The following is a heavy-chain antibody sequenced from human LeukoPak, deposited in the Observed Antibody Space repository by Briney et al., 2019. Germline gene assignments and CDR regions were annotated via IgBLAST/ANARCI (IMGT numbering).Heavy chain of an antibody. J-gene: IGHJ6*03. Sequence: AGGSLRLSCAASGFTFSAFGMHWVRQAPGKGLEWVTFIPYDGSDKYYADSVKGRFTISRDNSKNTLYLQMNNMRTEDTAVYYCAKGSKEVLFTRDHHMDVWGKGTTVTISS. V-gene: IGHV3-30*02. D-gene: IGHD3-3*01. CDR2: IPYDGSDK. CDR1: GFTFSAFG. CDR3: AKGSKEVLFTRDHHMDV.